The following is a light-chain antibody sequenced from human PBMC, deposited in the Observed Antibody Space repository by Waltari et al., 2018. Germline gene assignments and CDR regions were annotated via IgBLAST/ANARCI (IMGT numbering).Light chain of an antibody. CDR1: NRDIGAFNY. V-gene: IGLV2-11*01. Sequence: QSALTQPRSVSGSPGQSINISCTGTNRDIGAFNYGSWYQHHPGKAPKLIIYDVSTRPSGVPDRFSGSKSGNTASLTISGLQAEDEATYYCSSYTGSYSFVIFGGGTEMTVL. CDR3: SSYTGSYSFVI. J-gene: IGLJ2*01. CDR2: DVS.